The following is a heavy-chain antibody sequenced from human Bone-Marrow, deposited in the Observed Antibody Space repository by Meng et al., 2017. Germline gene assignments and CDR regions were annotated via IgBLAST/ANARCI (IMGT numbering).Heavy chain of an antibody. CDR2: INAGNGNT. Sequence: ASVKVSCKASGYTFTSYAMHWVRQAPGQRLEWMGWINAGNGNTKYSQKFQGRVTITRDTSASTAYMELSSLRSEDTAVYYCARPSTSYLDRGCCYYYGMDVWGQGTTVTVSS. CDR3: ARPSTSYLDRGCCYYYGMDV. CDR1: GYTFTSYA. D-gene: IGHD3-10*01. V-gene: IGHV1-3*01. J-gene: IGHJ6*02.